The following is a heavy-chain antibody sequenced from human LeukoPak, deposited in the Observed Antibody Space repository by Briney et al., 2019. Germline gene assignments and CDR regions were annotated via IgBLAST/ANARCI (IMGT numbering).Heavy chain of an antibody. CDR1: GFTFSSYG. V-gene: IGHV3-23*01. CDR2: ISGSGGST. D-gene: IGHD2-2*01. J-gene: IGHJ4*02. CDR3: AKGYCSSTSCPPRAPFDY. Sequence: GGSLRLSCAASGFTFSSYGMSWVRQAPGKGLEWVSAISGSGGSTYYADSVKGRFTISRDNSKNTLYLQMNSLRAEDTAVYYCAKGYCSSTSCPPRAPFDYWGQGTLVTVSS.